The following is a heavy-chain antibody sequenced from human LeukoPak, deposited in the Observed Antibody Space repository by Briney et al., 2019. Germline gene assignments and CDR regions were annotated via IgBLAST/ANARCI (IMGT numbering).Heavy chain of an antibody. CDR2: INPSGGST. CDR3: ARGAFDYYDSSGLYYFDY. D-gene: IGHD3-22*01. V-gene: IGHV3-23*01. CDR1: GFTFTNYA. Sequence: PGGSLRLSCAASGFTFTNYAMSWVRQAPGKGLEWVSSINPSGGSTYYADSVKGRFTISRDNSKNTLYLQMNSLRAEDTAVYYCARGAFDYYDSSGLYYFDYWGQGTLVTVSS. J-gene: IGHJ4*02.